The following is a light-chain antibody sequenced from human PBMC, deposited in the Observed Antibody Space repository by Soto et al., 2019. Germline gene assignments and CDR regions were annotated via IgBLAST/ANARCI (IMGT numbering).Light chain of an antibody. CDR3: QQYAMSVT. J-gene: IGKJ1*01. CDR2: GAS. CDR1: QSFSSTF. Sequence: EILLTQSPDSLSLSPGDRATLSCRASQSFSSTFFAWYQQKPGQAPRLLIYGASSRATGIPDRFSGSGSGTDFTLTISRLMPEDVAVYYFQQYAMSVTFGQGTKVEIK. V-gene: IGKV3-20*01.